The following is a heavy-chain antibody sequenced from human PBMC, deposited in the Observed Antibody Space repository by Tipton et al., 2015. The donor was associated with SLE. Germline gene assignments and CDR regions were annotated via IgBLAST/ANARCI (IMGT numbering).Heavy chain of an antibody. CDR2: ISGSGGST. CDR3: AKDEGICTDGVCYGPFDH. J-gene: IGHJ4*02. D-gene: IGHD2-8*01. Sequence: SLRLSCAASGFTFSSYAMSWVRQAPGKGLEWVSGISGSGGSTYYADSVKGRFTISRDNFQNTLYLLLERLTAEDTATYYCAKDEGICTDGVCYGPFDHWGQGALVTVSS. CDR1: GFTFSSYA. V-gene: IGHV3-23*01.